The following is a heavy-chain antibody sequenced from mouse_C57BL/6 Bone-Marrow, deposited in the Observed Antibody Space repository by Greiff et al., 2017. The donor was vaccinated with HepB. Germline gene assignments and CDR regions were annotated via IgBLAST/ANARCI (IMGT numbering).Heavy chain of an antibody. V-gene: IGHV1-55*01. D-gene: IGHD1-1*01. CDR1: GYTFTSYW. J-gene: IGHJ2*01. Sequence: QVQLQQSGAELVKPGASVKMSCKASGYTFTSYWITWVKQRPGQGLEWIGDIYPGSGSTNYNEKFKSKATLTVDTSSSTAYMQLSSLTSEDSAVYYCARGYGSSSWYFDYWGQGTTLTVSS. CDR2: IYPGSGST. CDR3: ARGYGSSSWYFDY.